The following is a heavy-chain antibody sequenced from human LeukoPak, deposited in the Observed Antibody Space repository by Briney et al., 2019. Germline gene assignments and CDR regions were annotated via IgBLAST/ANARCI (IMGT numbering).Heavy chain of an antibody. J-gene: IGHJ4*02. D-gene: IGHD6-13*01. CDR1: GGSISSYY. V-gene: IGHV4-59*08. CDR2: IYYSGST. Sequence: PSETLSLICTVSGGSISSYYWSWIRQPPGKGLEWIGYIYYSGSTNYNPSLKSRVTISVDTSKDQFSLKLSSVTAADTAVYYCARHGSGWFYFDYWGQGTLVTVSS. CDR3: ARHGSGWFYFDY.